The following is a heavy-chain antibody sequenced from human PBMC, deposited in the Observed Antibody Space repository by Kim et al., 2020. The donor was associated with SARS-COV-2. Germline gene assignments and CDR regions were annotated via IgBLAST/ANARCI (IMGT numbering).Heavy chain of an antibody. V-gene: IGHV4-4*02. CDR1: GGSISSSNW. D-gene: IGHD6-19*01. CDR2: IYHSGST. J-gene: IGHJ4*02. Sequence: SETLSLTCAVSGGSISSSNWWSWVRQPPGKGLEWIGEIYHSGSTNYNPSLKSRVTISVDKSKNQFSLKLSSVTAADTAVYYCARVAVAGTRMPYFDYWGQGTLVTVSS. CDR3: ARVAVAGTRMPYFDY.